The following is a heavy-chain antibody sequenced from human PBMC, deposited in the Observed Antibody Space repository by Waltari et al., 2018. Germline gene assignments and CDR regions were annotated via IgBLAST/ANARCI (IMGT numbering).Heavy chain of an antibody. V-gene: IGHV3-7*03. CDR2: INQDGSQK. Sequence: EGQLVESGGGLAQPGGSLRLSCAASGFTFTKYWMSWVRQAPGKGLEAVAKINQDGSQKYYVDSAKGRFTISRDNAKNSLYLQLSRLRVEDTALYYCARGGVDGVDRATWWFDPWGQGTLVTVSA. CDR1: GFTFTKYW. J-gene: IGHJ5*02. D-gene: IGHD3-3*01. CDR3: ARGGVDGVDRATWWFDP.